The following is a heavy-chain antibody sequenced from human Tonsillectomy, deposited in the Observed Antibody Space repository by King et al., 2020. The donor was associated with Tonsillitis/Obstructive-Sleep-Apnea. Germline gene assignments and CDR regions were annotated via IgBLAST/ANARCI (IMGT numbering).Heavy chain of an antibody. CDR1: GYSFTNYW. V-gene: IGHV5-51*01. CDR2: IYPGDSDT. Sequence: QLVQSGAEVKKPGESLKISCKGSGYSFTNYWIGWVRQMPGKGLEWMGIIYPGDSDTRYSSSFQDQITISADKSFSTAHLHWSSLKASDTAMYLCAGLVTAPQTPYHFDYWGQGTLVTVSS. D-gene: IGHD2-15*01. J-gene: IGHJ4*02. CDR3: AGLVTAPQTPYHFDY.